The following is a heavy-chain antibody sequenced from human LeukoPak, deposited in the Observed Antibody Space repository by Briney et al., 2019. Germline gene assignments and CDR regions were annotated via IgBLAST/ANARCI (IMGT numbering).Heavy chain of an antibody. D-gene: IGHD3-10*01. CDR2: ISSSGSTI. CDR3: AREGMVRGMDV. V-gene: IGHV3-48*03. Sequence: GGSLRPSCAASGFTFSSYEMNWVRQAPGKGLEWVSYISSSGSTIYYADSVKGRFTISRDNAKNSLYLQMNSLRAEDTAVYYCAREGMVRGMDVWGQGTTVTVSS. CDR1: GFTFSSYE. J-gene: IGHJ6*02.